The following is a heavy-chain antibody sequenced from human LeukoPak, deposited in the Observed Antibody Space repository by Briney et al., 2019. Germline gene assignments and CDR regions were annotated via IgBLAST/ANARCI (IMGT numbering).Heavy chain of an antibody. CDR1: GYTFTGYY. J-gene: IGHJ4*02. CDR2: INPNSGGT. V-gene: IGHV1-2*02. D-gene: IGHD6-13*01. CDR3: ARALPVFSSSWFVYFDY. Sequence: ASVKVSCKASGYTFTGYYMHWVRQAPGQGLEWMGWINPNSGGTNYAQKFQGRVTMTRDTSISTAYMELSRLRSDDTAVYYCARALPVFSSSWFVYFDYWGQGTLVTVSS.